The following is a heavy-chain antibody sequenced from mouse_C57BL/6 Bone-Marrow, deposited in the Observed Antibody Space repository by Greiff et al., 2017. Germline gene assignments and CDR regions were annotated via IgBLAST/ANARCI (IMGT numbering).Heavy chain of an antibody. Sequence: EVKLMESGGGLVKPGGSLKLSCAASGFTFSDYGMHWVRQAPEKGLEWVAYISSGSSTIYYADTVKGRFTISRDNAKNTLFLRMTSLRSEDTAMYYCARPLYYGSSYLYYFDYWGQGTTLTVSS. CDR3: ARPLYYGSSYLYYFDY. D-gene: IGHD1-1*01. J-gene: IGHJ2*01. CDR1: GFTFSDYG. V-gene: IGHV5-17*01. CDR2: ISSGSSTI.